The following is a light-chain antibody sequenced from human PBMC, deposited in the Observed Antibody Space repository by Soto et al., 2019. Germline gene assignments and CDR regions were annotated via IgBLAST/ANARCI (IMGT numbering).Light chain of an antibody. CDR2: RTF. CDR1: QPITSRY. J-gene: IGKJ5*01. V-gene: IGKV3-20*01. CDR3: QQYDTSPPT. Sequence: IVLTQSPGTMSLYTGERATLSCSASQPITSRYLAWYQHQPGQAPRLLIYRTFARAPGIPDRFSGGGSGTDFTLTISRLEREDFAVYYCQQYDTSPPTFGQGTRLDIK.